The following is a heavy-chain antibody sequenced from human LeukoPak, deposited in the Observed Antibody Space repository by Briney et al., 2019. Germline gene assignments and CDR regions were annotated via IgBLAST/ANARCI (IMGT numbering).Heavy chain of an antibody. J-gene: IGHJ4*02. Sequence: SETLSLTCSVSGGSISSYYWSWIRQPPGKGLEWIGHIYYNGSTNYNPSLKSRVTTSVDTYKTQFSLYLSYVTAADTGAYYCTRHGSGSSAFGYWGQGTPVTVSS. D-gene: IGHD1-26*01. CDR3: TRHGSGSSAFGY. CDR2: IYYNGST. V-gene: IGHV4-59*08. CDR1: GGSISSYY.